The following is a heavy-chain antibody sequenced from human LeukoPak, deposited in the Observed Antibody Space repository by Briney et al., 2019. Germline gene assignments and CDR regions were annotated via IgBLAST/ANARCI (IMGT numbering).Heavy chain of an antibody. CDR2: IYYSGST. V-gene: IGHV4-59*01. CDR3: ARGPTTLYYYYYMDV. J-gene: IGHJ6*03. CDR1: GGSISSYY. D-gene: IGHD1-14*01. Sequence: SETLSLTCTVSGGSISSYYWSWIRQPPGKGLEWIGYIYYSGSTNYNPSLKSRVTISVDTSKNQFSLKLSSVTAADTAVYYCARGPTTLYYYYYMDVWGKGTTVTISS.